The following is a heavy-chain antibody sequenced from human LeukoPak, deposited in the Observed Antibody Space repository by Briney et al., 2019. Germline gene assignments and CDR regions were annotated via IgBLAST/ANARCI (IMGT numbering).Heavy chain of an antibody. J-gene: IGHJ4*02. D-gene: IGHD3-3*01. CDR2: IYSGGTT. CDR1: GFPVRSRY. Sequence: GGSLRLSCEVSGFPVRSRYMTWVRQPPGKGLECVAVIYSGGTTYHIDSVKGRFTISRDISKSTVYLEMNNLRVEDTAIYYCASLEGGPSDGRWGQGTQVTVSS. CDR3: ASLEGGPSDGR. V-gene: IGHV3-53*01.